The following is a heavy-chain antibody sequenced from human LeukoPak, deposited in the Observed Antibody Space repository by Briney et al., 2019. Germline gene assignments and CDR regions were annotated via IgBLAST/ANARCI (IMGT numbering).Heavy chain of an antibody. Sequence: SETLSLTCTVSGGSISSYYCSWIRQPPGKGLERIGYIYHGGSTIYNPSLKGRVTISVDTSKNQFSLKLSSVTAADMAVYYCARFFWSASKRLDFWGQGTVVTVSS. CDR3: ARFFWSASKRLDF. CDR2: IYHGGST. CDR1: GGSISSYY. J-gene: IGHJ4*02. V-gene: IGHV4-59*08. D-gene: IGHD3-3*01.